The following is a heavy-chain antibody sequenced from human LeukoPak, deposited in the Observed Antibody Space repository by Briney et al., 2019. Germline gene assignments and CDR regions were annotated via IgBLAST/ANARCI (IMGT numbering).Heavy chain of an antibody. CDR2: TYTSGST. CDR1: GRSISSYD. V-gene: IGHV4-4*07. J-gene: IGHJ2*01. Sequence: PSETLSLACTVSGRSISSYDWSWIRQPAGKGLEWIGRTYTSGSTNYNPSLKSRVTMSVDMSKNQFSLKLSSMIAADTAVYYCARVSSSWYQDWYFDLWGRGTLVTVPS. CDR3: ARVSSSWYQDWYFDL. D-gene: IGHD6-13*01.